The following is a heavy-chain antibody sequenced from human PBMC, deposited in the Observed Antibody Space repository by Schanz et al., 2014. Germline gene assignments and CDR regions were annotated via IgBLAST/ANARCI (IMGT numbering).Heavy chain of an antibody. D-gene: IGHD3-10*01. CDR1: GFTFSTHA. CDR2: VSSDGNND. CDR3: ARIGGSVFDY. V-gene: IGHV3-30*03. J-gene: IGHJ4*02. Sequence: VQLVESGGGVVQPGRSLRLSCAASGFTFSTHAMHWVRQAPGKGLEWVALVSSDGNNDYYTDSVKGRFTISRDNAKNTLYLQMNSLRAEDTAVYYCARIGGSVFDYWAQGTLVTVSS.